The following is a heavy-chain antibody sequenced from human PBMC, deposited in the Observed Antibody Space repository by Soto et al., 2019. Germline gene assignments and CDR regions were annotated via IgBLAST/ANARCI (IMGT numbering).Heavy chain of an antibody. CDR2: IGAYNGNT. J-gene: IGHJ4*02. CDR1: GYTFTSYG. CDR3: EGDDLVRGPGY. Sequence: ASVKVSCKASGYTFTSYGISWVRQAPGQGLEWMGWIGAYNGNTDYAQKFQGRVTMTTDTSTSTAYMELTSLRSDDTAGYYCEGDDLVRGPGYGGKGTWVPVSP. D-gene: IGHD3-10*01. V-gene: IGHV1-18*01.